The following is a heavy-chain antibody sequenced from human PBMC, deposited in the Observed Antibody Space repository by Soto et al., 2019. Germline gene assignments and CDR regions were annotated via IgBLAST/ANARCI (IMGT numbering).Heavy chain of an antibody. Sequence: ASVKVSCKASGYTFTSYAMHWVRQAPGQRLEWMGWINAGNGNTKYSQKFQGRVTITRDTSASTAYMELSSLRSEDTAVYYCARGPSWYDSSGYHWFAPWGQGTLVTVSS. D-gene: IGHD3-22*01. CDR1: GYTFTSYA. V-gene: IGHV1-3*01. J-gene: IGHJ5*02. CDR2: INAGNGNT. CDR3: ARGPSWYDSSGYHWFAP.